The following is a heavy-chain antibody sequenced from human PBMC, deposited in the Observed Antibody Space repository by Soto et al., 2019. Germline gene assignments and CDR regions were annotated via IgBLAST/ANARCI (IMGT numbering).Heavy chain of an antibody. V-gene: IGHV1-2*02. CDR3: ARGITSRLVFYYYYMDV. Sequence: QVQLVQSGAEVKKPGASVKVSCKASRYTFTDYYIHWVRQAPGQGLQWLGWINPTNSGTRYARSFQGRVTVTRDTSISTAYMELSSLRSDDTAVYYCARGITSRLVFYYYYMDVWGFGTTVTVSS. CDR2: INPTNSGT. J-gene: IGHJ6*03. CDR1: RYTFTDYY.